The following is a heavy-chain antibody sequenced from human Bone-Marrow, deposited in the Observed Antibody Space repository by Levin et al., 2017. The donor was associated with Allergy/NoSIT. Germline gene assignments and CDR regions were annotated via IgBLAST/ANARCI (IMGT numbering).Heavy chain of an antibody. CDR3: ATDLPPISGYGESFAVDY. V-gene: IGHV3-30-3*01. Sequence: GGSLRLSCAASGFTFSSHAMHWVRQAPGKGLEWVAVISSDGGSEFFADSVQGRFTISRDNSKNTLYLQMHSLSAEDTAVYYCATDLPPISGYGESFAVDYWGLETLVTVCS. CDR1: GFTFSSHA. D-gene: IGHD5-12*01. CDR2: ISSDGGSE. J-gene: IGHJ4*02.